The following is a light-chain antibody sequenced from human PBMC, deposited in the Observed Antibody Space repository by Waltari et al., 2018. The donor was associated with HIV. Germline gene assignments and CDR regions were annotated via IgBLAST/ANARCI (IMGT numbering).Light chain of an antibody. CDR2: YDS. CDR3: QVWDTVTDQGV. J-gene: IGLJ3*02. Sequence: YVLTQPPSVSVAPGKTASLACGGDNIGRKSVHWYQQKPGQAPVLGVYYDSERPSGISERISGSNSGNTATLTISRVEAGDEADYYCQVWDTVTDQGVFGGGTKLTVL. V-gene: IGLV3-21*04. CDR1: NIGRKS.